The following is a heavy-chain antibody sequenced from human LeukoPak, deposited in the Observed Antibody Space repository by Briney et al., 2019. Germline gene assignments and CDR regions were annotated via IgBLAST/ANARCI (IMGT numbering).Heavy chain of an antibody. CDR3: ARRRIVGSTDDAFDI. Sequence: QPGGSLRLSCAASGFTFSSYGMHWVRQAPGKGLEWVAVISYDGSNKYYADSVKGRFTISRDNSNNTLYLQMNSLRADDTAIYYCARRRIVGSTDDAFDIWGQGTMVTLSS. CDR1: GFTFSSYG. CDR2: ISYDGSNK. V-gene: IGHV3-30*03. J-gene: IGHJ3*02. D-gene: IGHD1-26*01.